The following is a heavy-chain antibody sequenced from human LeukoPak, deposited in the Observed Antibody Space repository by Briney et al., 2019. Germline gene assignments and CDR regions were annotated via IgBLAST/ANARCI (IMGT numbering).Heavy chain of an antibody. CDR3: ARGYYYDSSGYSDAFDI. J-gene: IGHJ3*02. Sequence: ASVKVSCKASRYTFTRYLISWLRQSAGQEVECMGWISAYNGNTNYAQKLQDRVIMTTDTSTSTAYMELRSLRSDDKAVYYCARGYYYDSSGYSDAFDIWGQGTMVTVSS. CDR2: ISAYNGNT. CDR1: RYTFTRYL. V-gene: IGHV1-18*01. D-gene: IGHD3-22*01.